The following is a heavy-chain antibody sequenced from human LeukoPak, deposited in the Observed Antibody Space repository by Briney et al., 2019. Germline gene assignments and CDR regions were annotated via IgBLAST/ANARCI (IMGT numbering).Heavy chain of an antibody. CDR1: GFTFSSYG. Sequence: GGSLRLSCAASGFTFSSYGMHWVRQAPGKGLEWVAVIPYDGSNKYYADSVKGRFTISRDNSKNTLYLQMNSLRAEDTAVYYCAKDRGPGAFDIWGQGTMVTVSS. D-gene: IGHD2-15*01. CDR3: AKDRGPGAFDI. V-gene: IGHV3-30*18. J-gene: IGHJ3*02. CDR2: IPYDGSNK.